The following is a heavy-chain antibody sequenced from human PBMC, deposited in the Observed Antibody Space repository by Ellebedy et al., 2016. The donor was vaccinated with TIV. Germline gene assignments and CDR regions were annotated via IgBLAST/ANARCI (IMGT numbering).Heavy chain of an antibody. CDR1: GVTVSTNY. Sequence: GGSLRLXCAVSGVTVSTNYISWVRQAPGKGLEWVSVIYSGGSTDYAASVKGRFTISRDTSKNTVYLQMNRLRAEDTAMYYCARVRHYNRGDNWFDSWGQGTLVTVSS. J-gene: IGHJ5*01. CDR2: IYSGGST. D-gene: IGHD1-1*01. CDR3: ARVRHYNRGDNWFDS. V-gene: IGHV3-53*01.